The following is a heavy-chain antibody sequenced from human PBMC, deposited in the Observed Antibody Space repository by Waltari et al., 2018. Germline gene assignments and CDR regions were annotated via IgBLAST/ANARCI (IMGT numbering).Heavy chain of an antibody. D-gene: IGHD3-3*01. V-gene: IGHV5-51*01. CDR1: GYGFANYY. Sequence: EVQLVQSGAEVKKPGESLRISCETSGYGFANYYIGWVRQMLGKGLEWMGLIFPGDPDIRYSPSFAGQIIISADKSTNTAYLQWTNLKASDTAMYYCARTSVFGVITNFDYWGQGTLVTVSS. CDR2: IFPGDPDI. CDR3: ARTSVFGVITNFDY. J-gene: IGHJ4*02.